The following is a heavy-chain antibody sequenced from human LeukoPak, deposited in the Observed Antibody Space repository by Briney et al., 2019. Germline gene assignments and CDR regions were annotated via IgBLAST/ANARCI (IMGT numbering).Heavy chain of an antibody. CDR2: VTGGGGTT. J-gene: IGHJ4*02. V-gene: IGHV3-23*01. D-gene: IGHD6-13*01. Sequence: GGSLRLSCAASGFTFSSYAMSWVRQAPGKGLEWVSGVTGGGGTTYYADSVRGRFTISRDNSKNTLYLQMNSLRAEDTAVYYCAKDRGKIAPGLAAAGPSFFDYWGQGTLVTVSS. CDR1: GFTFSSYA. CDR3: AKDRGKIAPGLAAAGPSFFDY.